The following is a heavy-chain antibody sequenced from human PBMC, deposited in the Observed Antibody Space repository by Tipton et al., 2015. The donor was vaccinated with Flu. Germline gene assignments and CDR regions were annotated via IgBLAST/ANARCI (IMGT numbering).Heavy chain of an antibody. D-gene: IGHD2-8*01. CDR1: GFTVSDNY. V-gene: IGHV3-53*01. Sequence: SLRLSCAASGFTVSDNYISWVRQAPGKGLEWVSVVYSGGAGGATYYTDSVKGRFTISRDNSKNTVYLQMNSLRVEDTAVYYCARDRRAYDGVSYYFDYWGQGTLVTVSS. CDR3: ARDRRAYDGVSYYFDY. CDR2: VYSGGAGGAT. J-gene: IGHJ4*02.